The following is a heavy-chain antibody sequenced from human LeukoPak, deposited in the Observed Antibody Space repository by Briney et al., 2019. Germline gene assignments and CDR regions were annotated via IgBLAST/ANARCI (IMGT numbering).Heavy chain of an antibody. CDR2: IRYDGSNE. CDR3: AEDEGSTPTGDDY. CDR1: GFTFSSYG. D-gene: IGHD2-2*01. J-gene: IGHJ4*02. Sequence: GGSLRLSCTASGFTFSSYGMHWVRQAPGKGLEWVAFIRYDGSNEYYADSVKGRFTISRDNSKNTLYLQMNSLRAEDTAVYYCAEDEGSTPTGDDYWGQGTRVTVSS. V-gene: IGHV3-30*02.